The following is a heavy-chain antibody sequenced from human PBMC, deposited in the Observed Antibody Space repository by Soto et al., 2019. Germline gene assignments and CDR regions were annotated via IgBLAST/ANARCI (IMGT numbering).Heavy chain of an antibody. D-gene: IGHD3-9*01. Sequence: PGGSLRLSCAASGFTFSSYAMSWVRQAPGKGLEWVSAISGSGGSTYYADSVKGRFTISRDNSKNTLYLQMNSLRAEDTAVYYCAKDRSRGRYFETLFDYWGQGTLVTVSS. J-gene: IGHJ4*02. CDR2: ISGSGGST. CDR3: AKDRSRGRYFETLFDY. V-gene: IGHV3-23*01. CDR1: GFTFSSYA.